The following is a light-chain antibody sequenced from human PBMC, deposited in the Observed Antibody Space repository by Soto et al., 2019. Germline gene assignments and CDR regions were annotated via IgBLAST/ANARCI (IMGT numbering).Light chain of an antibody. CDR1: QSVSTF. J-gene: IGKJ4*01. CDR2: DAS. V-gene: IGKV3-11*01. CDR3: PHRGNWPLS. Sequence: EIVLTQSPATLSLSPGERATLSCRASQSVSTFLAWYQHKPRQAPRLLIYDASNRALGIPARLSGSRSETDVTPTISSLQSEDLAIYYCPHRGNWPLSFGGWTTVEIK.